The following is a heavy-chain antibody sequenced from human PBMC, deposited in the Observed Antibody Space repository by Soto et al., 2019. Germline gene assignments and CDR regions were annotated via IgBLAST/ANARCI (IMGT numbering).Heavy chain of an antibody. V-gene: IGHV4-59*08. CDR2: IYFNGGT. CDR1: GGSVSSYY. D-gene: IGHD2-21*01. J-gene: IGHJ4*02. Sequence: QVQLQESGPGLVKPSETLSLTCTVSGGSVSSYYVSWIRQTPGKGLEWIGDIYFNGGTNYNPSLKSRVTMSVETSNNQFSLKLTSVTAADTAVFYCARHSGNSAFDYWGQGTLVTVSS. CDR3: ARHSGNSAFDY.